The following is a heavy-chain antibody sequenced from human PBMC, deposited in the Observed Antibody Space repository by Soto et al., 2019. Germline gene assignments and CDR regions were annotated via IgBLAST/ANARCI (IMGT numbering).Heavy chain of an antibody. CDR2: INPSGGST. Sequence: QVQLVQSGAEVKKPGASVKVSCKASGHTFSTYYMHWVRQAPGQGYEWMGIINPSGGSTTYAQKFQGRVTMTRDTSTTTVYMELSSLKSEDTAVYYCARYDYNGYYFDYWGQGTLVTVSS. CDR3: ARYDYNGYYFDY. V-gene: IGHV1-46*01. CDR1: GHTFSTYY. D-gene: IGHD4-4*01. J-gene: IGHJ4*02.